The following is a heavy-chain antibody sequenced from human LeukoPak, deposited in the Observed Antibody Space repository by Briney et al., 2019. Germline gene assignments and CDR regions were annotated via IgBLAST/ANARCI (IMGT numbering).Heavy chain of an antibody. V-gene: IGHV3-7*03. CDR1: GFTFSSYA. CDR2: INQNGGEQ. Sequence: GGSLRLSCAASGFTFSSYAMSWVRQAPGKGPEWVANINQNGGEQKYVDSVKGRFIISRDNAKNTLYLQMNSLRVEDMAVYYCVRAQTYAGDYWGQGTLVTVSS. D-gene: IGHD2-2*01. J-gene: IGHJ4*02. CDR3: VRAQTYAGDY.